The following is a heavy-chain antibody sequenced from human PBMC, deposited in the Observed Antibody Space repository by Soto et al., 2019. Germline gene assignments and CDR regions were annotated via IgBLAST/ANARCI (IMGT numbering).Heavy chain of an antibody. V-gene: IGHV4-59*08. D-gene: IGHD5-12*01. CDR1: SGPSRSHN. CDR3: VRQWIDYLHCLVDV. Sequence: QVQVQQSGPGLVKPSETLTLTCTVSSGPSRSHNWGWIRQPPGRGLEWIGYVYYTGDTSYNPSLKSRVTISADTSTNHISLTLRSVTAADTAVYYCVRQWIDYLHCLVDVWGQGTTVSVSS. CDR2: VYYTGDT. J-gene: IGHJ6*02.